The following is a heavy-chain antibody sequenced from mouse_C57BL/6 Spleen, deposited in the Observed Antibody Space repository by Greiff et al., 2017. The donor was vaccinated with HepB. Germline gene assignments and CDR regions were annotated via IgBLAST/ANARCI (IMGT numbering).Heavy chain of an antibody. J-gene: IGHJ4*01. V-gene: IGHV1-53*01. CDR2: INPSNGGT. D-gene: IGHD1-1*01. CDR1: GYTFTSYW. Sequence: QVQLQQPGTELVKPGASVKLSCKASGYTFTSYWMHWVKQRPGQGLEWIGNINPSNGGTNYNEKFKSKATLTVDKSSSTAYMQLSSLTSEDSAVYYWARSHYYGSYPYAMDYWGQGTSVTVSS. CDR3: ARSHYYGSYPYAMDY.